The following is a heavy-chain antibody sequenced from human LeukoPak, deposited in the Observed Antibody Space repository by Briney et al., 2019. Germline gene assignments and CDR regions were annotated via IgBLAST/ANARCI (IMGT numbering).Heavy chain of an antibody. D-gene: IGHD5-18*01. V-gene: IGHV4-30-4*01. Sequence: SQTLSLTCTVSGGSISSGDYYWSWIRQPPGKGLEWIGYIYYSGSTYYNPSLKSRVTISVDTSKNQFSLKLSSVTAADTAVYYCARVGYSYGYTPIDYWGQGTLVTVSS. CDR2: IYYSGST. J-gene: IGHJ4*02. CDR1: GGSISSGDYY. CDR3: ARVGYSYGYTPIDY.